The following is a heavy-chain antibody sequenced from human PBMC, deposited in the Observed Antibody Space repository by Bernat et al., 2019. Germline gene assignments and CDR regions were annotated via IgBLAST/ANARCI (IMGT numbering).Heavy chain of an antibody. V-gene: IGHV3-33*01. CDR3: AREREGLWFGTFDY. CDR2: IWYDGSNK. D-gene: IGHD3-10*01. J-gene: IGHJ4*02. CDR1: GFTFSSYG. Sequence: QVQLVESGGGVVQPGRSLRLSCAASGFTFSSYGMHWVRQAPGKGLEWVAVIWYDGSNKYYADSVKGRFTISRDNSKNTLYLQMNSLRAEDTAVYYCAREREGLWFGTFDYWGQGTLVTVSP.